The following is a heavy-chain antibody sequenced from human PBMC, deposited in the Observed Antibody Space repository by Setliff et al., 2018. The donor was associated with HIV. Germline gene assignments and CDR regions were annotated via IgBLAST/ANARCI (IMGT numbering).Heavy chain of an antibody. Sequence: ASVKVSCKASGYTFTTNDINWVRQATGQGLEWMGWMNPKSGNTGYAQKFQGRVTMTRDTSIGTAYMELSSLRSDDTAVYYCARELKSSSGWYGYFYMDVWGKGTTVTRLL. CDR1: GYTFTTND. D-gene: IGHD6-19*01. V-gene: IGHV1-8*02. CDR2: MNPKSGNT. CDR3: ARELKSSSGWYGYFYMDV. J-gene: IGHJ6*03.